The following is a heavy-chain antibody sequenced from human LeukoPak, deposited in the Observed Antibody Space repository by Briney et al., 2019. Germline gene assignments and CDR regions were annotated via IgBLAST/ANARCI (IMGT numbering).Heavy chain of an antibody. J-gene: IGHJ4*02. CDR1: GFTFDDYA. Sequence: PGGSLRLSCAASGFTFDDYAMHWVRQAPGKGLEWVSAISGSGGSTYYADSVKGRFTISRDNSKNTLYLQMNSLRAEDTAVYYCAKSLAVGATTHCWGQGTLVTVSS. V-gene: IGHV3-23*01. CDR3: AKSLAVGATTHC. D-gene: IGHD1-26*01. CDR2: ISGSGGST.